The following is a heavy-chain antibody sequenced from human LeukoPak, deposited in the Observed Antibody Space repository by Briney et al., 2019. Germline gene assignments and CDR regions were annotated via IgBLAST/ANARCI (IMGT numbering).Heavy chain of an antibody. V-gene: IGHV3-48*03. D-gene: IGHD5-18*01. J-gene: IGHJ4*02. CDR2: ISTSGSTI. CDR1: GFTFKSFE. Sequence: QPGGSLRLSCAASGFTFKSFEMNWVRQAPGKGLEWISYISTSGSTIYYADSVKGRFTISRDNAKNSLYLQMNSLRAEDTAVYYCARDLGFSYGSVGYWGQGTLVTVSS. CDR3: ARDLGFSYGSVGY.